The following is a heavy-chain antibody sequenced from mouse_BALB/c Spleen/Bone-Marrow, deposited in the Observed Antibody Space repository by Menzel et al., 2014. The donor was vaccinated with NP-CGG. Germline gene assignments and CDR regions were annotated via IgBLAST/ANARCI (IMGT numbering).Heavy chain of an antibody. CDR2: INPGSSTI. J-gene: IGHJ3*01. CDR3: ARLHYYGYSAY. Sequence: EVQLQQSGGGLVQPGGSLKLSCAASGFDFGGYWMSWVRQAPGKRLEWIGEINPGSSTINYTPSLKDKFIISRDNAKNTLYLQMSKVRSEDTALYYCARLHYYGYSAYWGQGTLVTVSA. V-gene: IGHV4-1*02. CDR1: GFDFGGYW. D-gene: IGHD1-2*01.